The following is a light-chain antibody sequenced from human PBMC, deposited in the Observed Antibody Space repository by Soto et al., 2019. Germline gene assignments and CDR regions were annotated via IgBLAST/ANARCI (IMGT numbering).Light chain of an antibody. Sequence: SALTQPPSVSGAPGQMVTISCTGSSSNIGATYDVQWYQQLPGTAPKLLIYGNSNRPSGVPDRFSGSKSGTSASLAITGLQADDEADYYCQSYDSSLSAHYVFGTGTKVTVL. CDR1: SSNIGATYD. CDR3: QSYDSSLSAHYV. CDR2: GNS. V-gene: IGLV1-40*01. J-gene: IGLJ1*01.